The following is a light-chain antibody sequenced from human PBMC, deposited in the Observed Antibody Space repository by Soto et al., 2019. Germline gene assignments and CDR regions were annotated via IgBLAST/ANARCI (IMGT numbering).Light chain of an antibody. Sequence: SPVALPVTLGQPASISCTYSQSLLHSNGYNYLDWYLQKPGQSPQVLIYVGSNRASGVPDRFSGSGSGTDFTLRSSGMAAEDVGVYFCMPAQQTPTFGQGTKVDIK. CDR3: MPAQQTPT. CDR1: QSLLHSNGYNY. J-gene: IGKJ1*01. V-gene: IGKV2-28*01. CDR2: VGS.